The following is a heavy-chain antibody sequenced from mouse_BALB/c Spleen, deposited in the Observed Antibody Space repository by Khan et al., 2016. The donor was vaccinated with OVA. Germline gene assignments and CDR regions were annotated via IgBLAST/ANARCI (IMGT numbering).Heavy chain of an antibody. CDR2: ISSGGDYT. D-gene: IGHD4-1*01. CDR1: GFTFSSYS. CDR3: ADHLTGSMTY. V-gene: IGHV5-6*01. Sequence: EVELVESGGDLVKPGGSLKLSCAASGFTFSSYSMSWVRQTPDKRLEWVASISSGGDYTYYPDSVKGRFTISRDNAKNTLYLKMSYLKSENTAMYYCADHLTGSMTYGGKGTLVTVSS. J-gene: IGHJ3*01.